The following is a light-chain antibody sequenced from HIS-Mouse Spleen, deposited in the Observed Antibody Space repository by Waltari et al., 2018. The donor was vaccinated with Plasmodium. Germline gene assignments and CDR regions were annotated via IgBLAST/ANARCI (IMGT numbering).Light chain of an antibody. Sequence: QSALTQPRSVSGSPGQSVTISCTGTSSDVGGSNYVSWYQPHPGKAPNRMIYDVSKRPSGVPDRFSGSKSGNTASLTISGLQAEDEADYYCCSYAGSYTLVFGGGTKLTVL. V-gene: IGLV2-11*01. CDR1: SSDVGGSNY. CDR3: CSYAGSYTLV. CDR2: DVS. J-gene: IGLJ2*01.